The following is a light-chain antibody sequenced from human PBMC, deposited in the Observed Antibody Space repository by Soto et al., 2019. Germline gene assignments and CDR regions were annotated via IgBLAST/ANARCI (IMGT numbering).Light chain of an antibody. CDR3: QHFGNSLWK. CDR1: QSVASRN. J-gene: IGKJ1*01. CDR2: GAS. Sequence: EIVLTQSPGTLSLSPVEIANLSFSSSQSVASRNLAWYQQKSGQAPRLLIYGASSRAIHTPDRFSGSGSGTDFTLTISGLEPEDFAVYYCQHFGNSLWKCGQGTKGDIK. V-gene: IGKV3-20*01.